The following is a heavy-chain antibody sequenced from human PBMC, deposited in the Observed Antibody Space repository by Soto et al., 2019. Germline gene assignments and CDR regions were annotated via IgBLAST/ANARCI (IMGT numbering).Heavy chain of an antibody. J-gene: IGHJ6*02. V-gene: IGHV1-3*01. D-gene: IGHD5-18*01. CDR2: IDAGNGNT. CDR1: GYTFTSYP. CDR3: ARDGYTYGSPYYGMDV. Sequence: ASVKVSCKASGYTFTSYPTHWVRQAPGQRLEWMGWIDAGNGNTKYSQKFRGRVTFTTDTSASTAYMDLSSLRSEETAVYYCARDGYTYGSPYYGMDVWGQGTTVTVSS.